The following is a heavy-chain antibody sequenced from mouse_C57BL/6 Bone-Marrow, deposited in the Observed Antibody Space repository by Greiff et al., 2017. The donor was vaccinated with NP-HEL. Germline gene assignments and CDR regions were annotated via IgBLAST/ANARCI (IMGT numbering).Heavy chain of an antibody. J-gene: IGHJ3*01. D-gene: IGHD4-1*01. CDR3: ASNWAWFAY. V-gene: IGHV2-9-1*01. Sequence: VMLVESGPGLVAPSQSLSITCTVSGFSFTSYSISWVRQPPGKGLEWLGVIWTGGGTNYNSALQSRLRISKDNPKSQVFLKMNSLQTYDTARYYCASNWAWFAYWGQGTLVTVSA. CDR2: IWTGGGT. CDR1: GFSFTSYS.